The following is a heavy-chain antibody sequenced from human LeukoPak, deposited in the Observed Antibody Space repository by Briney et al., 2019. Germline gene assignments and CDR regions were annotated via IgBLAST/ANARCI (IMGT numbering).Heavy chain of an antibody. Sequence: SETLSLTCSVSGYSISTSNYWAWIRQPPGKGLEWIGYIYYSGSTSYNPSLKSRVTISVDTSKNQFSLKLSSVTAADTAVYYCVRGNRCSSTSCQFYYYYGMDVWGRGTTVTVSS. J-gene: IGHJ6*02. V-gene: IGHV4-61*05. D-gene: IGHD2-2*01. CDR1: GYSISTSNY. CDR3: VRGNRCSSTSCQFYYYYGMDV. CDR2: IYYSGST.